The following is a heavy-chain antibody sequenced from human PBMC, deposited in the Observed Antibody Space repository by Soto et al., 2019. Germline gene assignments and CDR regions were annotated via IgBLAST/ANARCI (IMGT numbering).Heavy chain of an antibody. Sequence: SSVKVSCKSSGGTFSSYAISWVRQAPGQGLEWMGGIIPIFGTANYAQKFQGRFTITADESTSTAYMELSSLRSEDTAVYYCARGGLDYAVNYDYYGMDVWGQGTTVTVSS. CDR1: GGTFSSYA. CDR2: IIPIFGTA. D-gene: IGHD3-16*01. V-gene: IGHV1-69*13. CDR3: ARGGLDYAVNYDYYGMDV. J-gene: IGHJ6*02.